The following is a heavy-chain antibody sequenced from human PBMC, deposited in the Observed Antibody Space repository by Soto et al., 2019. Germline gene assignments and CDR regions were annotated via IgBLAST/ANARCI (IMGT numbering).Heavy chain of an antibody. D-gene: IGHD6-19*01. J-gene: IGHJ4*02. CDR1: GFTFSNYA. CDR2: ISGSAGST. CDR3: AKDKMEQWLAGGYFDY. Sequence: EVQLLESGGGLVQPGGSLRLSCAASGFTFSNYAMSWVRQAPGKGLDWVSGISGSAGSTNYADSVKGRFTISRDNSKNTLYLQMNSLRAEDTAIYYCAKDKMEQWLAGGYFDYWGQGALVTVSS. V-gene: IGHV3-23*01.